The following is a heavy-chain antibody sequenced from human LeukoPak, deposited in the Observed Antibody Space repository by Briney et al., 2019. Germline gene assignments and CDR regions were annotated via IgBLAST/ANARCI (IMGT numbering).Heavy chain of an antibody. CDR3: ARLSSSGSYLDY. CDR2: IYHSGST. D-gene: IGHD1-26*01. V-gene: IGHV4-30-2*01. J-gene: IGHJ4*02. CDR1: GGSISSGGYY. Sequence: PSETLSLTCTVSGGSISSGGYYWSWIRQPPGKGLEWIWYIYHSGSTYYNPSLKSRVTISVDTSKNQFSLKLSSVTAADTAVYYCARLSSSGSYLDYWGQGTLVTVSS.